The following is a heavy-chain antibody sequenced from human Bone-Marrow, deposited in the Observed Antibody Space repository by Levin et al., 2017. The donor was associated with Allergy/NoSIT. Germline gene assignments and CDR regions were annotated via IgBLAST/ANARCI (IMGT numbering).Heavy chain of an antibody. CDR2: ISYDGSNK. D-gene: IGHD3-3*01. CDR3: AKAGGVLRFLEWSNPDQYYDYGMDV. V-gene: IGHV3-30*18. J-gene: IGHJ6*02. CDR1: GFTFSSYG. Sequence: PGGSLRLSCAASGFTFSSYGMHWVRQAPGKGLEWVAVISYDGSNKYYADSVKGRFTISRDNSKNTLYLQMNSLRAEDTAVYYCAKAGGVLRFLEWSNPDQYYDYGMDVWGQGTTVTVSS.